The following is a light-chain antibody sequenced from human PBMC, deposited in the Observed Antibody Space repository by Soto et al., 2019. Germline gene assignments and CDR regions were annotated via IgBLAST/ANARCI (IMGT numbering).Light chain of an antibody. Sequence: EIVMTQSPATLSVSPGERATLSCRASQTVSSNLAWYQQKLGQAPRLLIYGASSRATGIPDRFSGSGSGTDFTLTISRLEPEDFAVYYCHQYDSWTFGQGSKVDI. V-gene: IGKV3D-15*01. CDR1: QTVSSN. J-gene: IGKJ1*01. CDR3: HQYDSWT. CDR2: GAS.